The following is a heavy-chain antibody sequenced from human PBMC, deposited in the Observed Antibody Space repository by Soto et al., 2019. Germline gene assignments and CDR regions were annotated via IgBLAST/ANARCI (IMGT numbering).Heavy chain of an antibody. J-gene: IGHJ4*02. CDR1: GFTFSTYA. D-gene: IGHD6-19*01. Sequence: LRLSCAASGFTFSTYAMSWVRQAPGKGLEWVSAISGSGGSTYYADSVKGRFTISRDNSKNTLYLQMNSLRAEDTAVYYCAKDRGSSGWSPYYFDYWGQGTLVTVSS. V-gene: IGHV3-23*01. CDR3: AKDRGSSGWSPYYFDY. CDR2: ISGSGGST.